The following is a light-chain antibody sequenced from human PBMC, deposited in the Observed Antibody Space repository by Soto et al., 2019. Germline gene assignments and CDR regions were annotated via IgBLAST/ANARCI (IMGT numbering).Light chain of an antibody. CDR1: QSIDMW. CDR3: QQYISYPWT. J-gene: IGKJ1*01. V-gene: IGKV1-5*01. CDR2: DGS. Sequence: DIQMTHSPSTLSASLGDRVSITCRASQSIDMWLAWYRQKPGKAPNLLIYDGSSLESGVPSRFSGSGSGTDFTLTISSLQPDDFATYYCQQYISYPWTFGQGTKVDIK.